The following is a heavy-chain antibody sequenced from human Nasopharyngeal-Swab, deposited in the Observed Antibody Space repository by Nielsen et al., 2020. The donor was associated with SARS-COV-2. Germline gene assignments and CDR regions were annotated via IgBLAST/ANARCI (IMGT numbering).Heavy chain of an antibody. Sequence: WIRQPPGKGLGWVSVIYSGGSSTYYADSVKGRFTISRDNSKNTLYLQMNSLRAEDTAVYYCAKDQGALYCSGGSCYSGPQSNYYYGMDVWGQGTTVTVSS. V-gene: IGHV3-23*03. D-gene: IGHD2-15*01. CDR2: IYSGGSST. CDR3: AKDQGALYCSGGSCYSGPQSNYYYGMDV. J-gene: IGHJ6*02.